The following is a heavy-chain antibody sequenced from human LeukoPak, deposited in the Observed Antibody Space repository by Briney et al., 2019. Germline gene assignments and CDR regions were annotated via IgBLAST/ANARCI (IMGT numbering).Heavy chain of an antibody. CDR2: ISDDGSNK. D-gene: IGHD6-25*01. CDR1: GFMFSSYA. Sequence: PGRSLRLSCAASGFMFSSYALHWARQAPGKGLEWVAVISDDGSNKYYANSVKGRFTISRDNSKNTLYLQMNSLRAEDTAVYYWARDQPPAGAGDYYFWGMDVGAKGPR. J-gene: IGHJ6*02. CDR3: ARDQPPAGAGDYYFWGMDV. V-gene: IGHV3-30-3*01.